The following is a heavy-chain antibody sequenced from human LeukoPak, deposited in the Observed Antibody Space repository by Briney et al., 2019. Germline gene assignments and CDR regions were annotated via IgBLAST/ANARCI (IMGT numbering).Heavy chain of an antibody. CDR2: IWYDGSKK. V-gene: IGHV3-33*01. D-gene: IGHD1-26*01. CDR1: GFNFRTYG. CDR3: ARGSHESGAALDY. J-gene: IGHJ4*02. Sequence: GGSLRVSCAASGFNFRTYGMHWGRQAPGRGVEWVSVIWYDGSKKYYADPVKGPFTISRDNSKNTMYLQMDSLKAHDTAVYYCARGSHESGAALDYWSQGTLVSVSP.